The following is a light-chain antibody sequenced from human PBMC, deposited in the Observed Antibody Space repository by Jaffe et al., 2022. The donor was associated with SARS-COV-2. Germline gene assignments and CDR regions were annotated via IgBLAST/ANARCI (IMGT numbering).Light chain of an antibody. V-gene: IGKV1-39*01. CDR3: QQTYSTPR. CDR1: QSISGY. Sequence: DIQMTQSPSSVSASVGDRVTLTCRASQSISGYVNWYQQKPGRAPELLIFATSTLQSGVPSRFIGSGSGTEFTLTISSLLPEDFATYYCQQTYSTPRFGQGTRLEIK. J-gene: IGKJ2*01. CDR2: ATS.